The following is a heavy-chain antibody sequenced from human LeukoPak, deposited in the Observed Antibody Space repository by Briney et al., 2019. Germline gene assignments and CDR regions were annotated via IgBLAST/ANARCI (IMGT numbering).Heavy chain of an antibody. CDR1: GGSISSGDYY. CDR2: IYYSGST. Sequence: SETLSLTCTVSGGSISSGDYYWSWIRQPPGKGLEWIGYIYYSGSTYYNPSLKSRVTISVDTSKNQFSLKLSSVTAADTAVYYCAGEGIQLWRTDYWGRGTLVTVSS. D-gene: IGHD5-18*01. CDR3: AGEGIQLWRTDY. J-gene: IGHJ4*02. V-gene: IGHV4-30-4*01.